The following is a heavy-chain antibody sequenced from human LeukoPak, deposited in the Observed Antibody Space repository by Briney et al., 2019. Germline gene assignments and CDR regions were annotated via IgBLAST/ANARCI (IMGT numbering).Heavy chain of an antibody. CDR2: INPNSGGT. CDR1: GYTFTGYY. J-gene: IGHJ6*02. Sequence: ASVKVSCKASGYTFTGYYMHWVRQAPGQGREWMGWINPNSGGTNYAKKFQGRVTMTRDTSISTAYMELSRLRADDTAVYYCARGGNYYYYYGMDVWGQGTTVTVSS. V-gene: IGHV1-2*02. CDR3: ARGGNYYYYYGMDV.